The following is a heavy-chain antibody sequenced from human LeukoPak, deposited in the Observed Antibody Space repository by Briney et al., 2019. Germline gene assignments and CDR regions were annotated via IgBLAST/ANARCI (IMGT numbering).Heavy chain of an antibody. CDR2: XYXGGTT. D-gene: IGHD2-15*01. Sequence: GGSLRLSCAVSGFTVSXXXXXXVRQAPGXXXEWVSVXYXGGTTYXXXXXXXRXXXXRDNAKNSLYLQMNSLRDEDTAVYYCARHGGTRIFPIWGQGTVVTVSS. CDR3: ARHGGTRIFPI. CDR1: GFTVSXXX. J-gene: IGHJ3*02. V-gene: IGHV3-66*04.